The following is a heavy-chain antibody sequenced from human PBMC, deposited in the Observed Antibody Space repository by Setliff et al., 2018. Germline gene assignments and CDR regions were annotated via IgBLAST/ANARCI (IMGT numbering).Heavy chain of an antibody. V-gene: IGHV4-34*01. Sequence: SETLSLTCAVYGGSFSGYYWSWIRQSPEKGLEWIGEISHSGNTNYNPSLKSRVTISGDTSKNQFSLKLTSVTAADTAVYFCARSLGSGSYYNSRPFYSDYWGQGTLVTVSS. D-gene: IGHD3-10*01. CDR1: GGSFSGYY. CDR3: ARSLGSGSYYNSRPFYSDY. CDR2: ISHSGNT. J-gene: IGHJ4*02.